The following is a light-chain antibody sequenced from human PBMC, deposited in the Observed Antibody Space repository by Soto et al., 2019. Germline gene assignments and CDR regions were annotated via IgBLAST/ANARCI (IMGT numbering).Light chain of an antibody. V-gene: IGKV1-39*01. Sequence: DIHMTQSPSSLSASVLDIVTITFRASQSISSYLNWYQQKPGKAPKLLIYAASSLQSGVPSRFTGSGSGTDFTLTINNLQPDDFAVYYCQQCFSIPPTFGHGTK. CDR3: QQCFSIPPT. CDR2: AAS. J-gene: IGKJ1*01. CDR1: QSISSY.